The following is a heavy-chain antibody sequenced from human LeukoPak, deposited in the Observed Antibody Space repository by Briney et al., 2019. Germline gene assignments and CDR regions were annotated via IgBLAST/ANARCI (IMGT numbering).Heavy chain of an antibody. D-gene: IGHD3-16*01. V-gene: IGHV3-30*04. CDR1: GFTFSSYA. CDR3: ARDSVPYTPGDAFDI. J-gene: IGHJ3*02. Sequence: PGRSLRLSCAASGFTFSSYAMHWVRQAPGKGLEWVAVISYDGSNKYYADSVKGRFTISRDNSKNTLYLQMNSLGAEDTAVYYCARDSVPYTPGDAFDIWGQGTMVTVSS. CDR2: ISYDGSNK.